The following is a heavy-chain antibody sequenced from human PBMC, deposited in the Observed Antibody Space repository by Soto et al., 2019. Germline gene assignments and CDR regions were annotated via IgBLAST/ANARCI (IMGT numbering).Heavy chain of an antibody. V-gene: IGHV1-18*01. CDR2: ISAYNGDT. CDR3: ARGPYYDILTGYSHWFDP. J-gene: IGHJ5*02. D-gene: IGHD3-9*01. Sequence: GASVKVSCKASGYTFTSYGISWVRQAPGQGLEWMGWISAYNGDTNYAQKLQGRVTMTTDTSTSTAYMELRSLRSDDTAVYYCARGPYYDILTGYSHWFDPWGQGTQVTVSS. CDR1: GYTFTSYG.